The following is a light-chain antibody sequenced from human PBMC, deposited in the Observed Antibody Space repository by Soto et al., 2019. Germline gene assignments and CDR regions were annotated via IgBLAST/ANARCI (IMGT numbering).Light chain of an antibody. CDR3: SSYTSISTYV. CDR1: SSDVGGYNY. CDR2: EVN. V-gene: IGLV2-14*01. J-gene: IGLJ1*01. Sequence: QSALTQPASVSGSPGQSITISCTGTSSDVGGYNYVSWYQHHPGKAPQLMIYEVNNRPSGVSNRFSGSKSGNTASLTISGLQDDYEADYYCSSYTSISTYVFGSGTKVTVL.